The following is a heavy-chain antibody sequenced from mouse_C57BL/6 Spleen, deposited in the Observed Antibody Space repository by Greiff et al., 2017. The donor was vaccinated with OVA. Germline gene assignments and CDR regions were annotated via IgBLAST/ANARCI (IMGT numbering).Heavy chain of an antibody. D-gene: IGHD1-1*01. CDR2: IYPRSGYT. Sequence: QVQLQQSGAELARPGASVKLSCKASGYTFTSSGISWVKQRTGQGLECIGEIYPRSGYTYYNEKFKGKATLTADKSSSTAYMKLRSRTSEDSAVDFCARSGFITTVVAFDYWGQGTTLTVSS. CDR3: ARSGFITTVVAFDY. V-gene: IGHV1-81*01. J-gene: IGHJ2*01. CDR1: GYTFTSSG.